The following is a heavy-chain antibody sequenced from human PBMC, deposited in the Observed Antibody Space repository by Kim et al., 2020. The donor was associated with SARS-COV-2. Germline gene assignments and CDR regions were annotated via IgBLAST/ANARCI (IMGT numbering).Heavy chain of an antibody. Sequence: SPSFKGQVTMSADKSISTAYLQWSSLKASDTAMYYCARGGFGEYFDCLDYWGQGTLVTVSS. D-gene: IGHD3-9*01. J-gene: IGHJ4*02. V-gene: IGHV5-51*01. CDR3: ARGGFGEYFDCLDY.